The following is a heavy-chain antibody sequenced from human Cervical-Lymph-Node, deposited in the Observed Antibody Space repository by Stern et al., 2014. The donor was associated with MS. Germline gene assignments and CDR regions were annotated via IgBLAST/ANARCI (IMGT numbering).Heavy chain of an antibody. CDR3: ASRYCSSTSCYGHYYYGMDV. Sequence: QLVQSGAEVKKPGSSVKVSCKASGGTFSSYTISWVRQAPGQGLEWMGRIIPILGIANYAQKFQGRVTITADKSTSTAYMELSSLRSEDTAVYYCASRYCSSTSCYGHYYYGMDVWGQGTTVTVSS. CDR1: GGTFSSYT. CDR2: IIPILGIA. V-gene: IGHV1-69*09. J-gene: IGHJ6*02. D-gene: IGHD2-2*01.